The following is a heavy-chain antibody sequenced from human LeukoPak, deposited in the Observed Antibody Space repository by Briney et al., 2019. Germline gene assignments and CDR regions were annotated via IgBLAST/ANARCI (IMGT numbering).Heavy chain of an antibody. J-gene: IGHJ6*02. D-gene: IGHD2-2*01. V-gene: IGHV3-33*01. Sequence: PGRSLRLSCAASGFTFSSYGMHWVRQAPGKGLEWVAVIWYDGSNKYYADSVKGRFTISRNNSKNTLYLQMNSLRAEDTAVYYCARDLRRDIVAVPAAMGDYYYYGMDVWGQGTTVTVSS. CDR2: IWYDGSNK. CDR3: ARDLRRDIVAVPAAMGDYYYYGMDV. CDR1: GFTFSSYG.